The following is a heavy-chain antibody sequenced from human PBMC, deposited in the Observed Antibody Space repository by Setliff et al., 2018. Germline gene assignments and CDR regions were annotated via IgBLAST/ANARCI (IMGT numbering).Heavy chain of an antibody. Sequence: SETLSLTCTVSGDSISSHYWSWIRQPPGKGLEWIGYIYYSGSTNYNPSLKSRVTISVDTSKNQFSLKLSSVTAADTAVYFCATGDFYYYMVVWGKGTTVTVSS. CDR3: ATGDFYYYMVV. CDR2: IYYSGST. CDR1: GDSISSHY. J-gene: IGHJ6*03. V-gene: IGHV4-59*11.